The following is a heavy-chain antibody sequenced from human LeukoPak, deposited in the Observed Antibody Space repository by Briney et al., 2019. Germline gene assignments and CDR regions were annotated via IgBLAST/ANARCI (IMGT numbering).Heavy chain of an antibody. V-gene: IGHV4-61*01. Sequence: SETLSLSCTVSGGSVSSGTYYWHWIRQPPGKGLEWIGYIYYSGSTNYNPSLKSRVTISVDTSKNQFSLKLSSVTAADTAVYYCARVGGTNYYYYGMDVWGQGTTVTVSS. D-gene: IGHD1-26*01. CDR2: IYYSGST. CDR1: GGSVSSGTYY. J-gene: IGHJ6*02. CDR3: ARVGGTNYYYYGMDV.